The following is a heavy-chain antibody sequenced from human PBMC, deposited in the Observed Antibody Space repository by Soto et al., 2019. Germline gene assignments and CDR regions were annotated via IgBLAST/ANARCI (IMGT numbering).Heavy chain of an antibody. J-gene: IGHJ4*02. V-gene: IGHV1-2*02. CDR1: GYPFTGHY. CDR2: IGPWSGAT. CDR3: GRGRSGQIVVFY. D-gene: IGHD1-26*01. Sequence: GSVKVCCKASGYPFTGHYIHWVREAPGQGPEWMGEIGPWSGATRYAQKFQGRVTMTRDMSITTVYMELNNLSPDDTAVYYCGRGRSGQIVVFYWGQGTTVTVSS.